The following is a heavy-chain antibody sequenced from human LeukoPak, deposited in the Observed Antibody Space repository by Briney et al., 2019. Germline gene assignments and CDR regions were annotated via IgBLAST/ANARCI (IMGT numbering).Heavy chain of an antibody. CDR3: ARDRTSTVATPSDAFDI. CDR1: GYTFTNYG. D-gene: IGHD4-23*01. Sequence: ASVKVSRKASGYTFTNYGLSWVRQAPGQGLEWMGWISAYNGNTNYAQKLQSRVTMTTDTSTSTAYMELKSLRSDDTAVYYCARDRTSTVATPSDAFDIWGQGTMVTVSS. V-gene: IGHV1-18*01. J-gene: IGHJ3*02. CDR2: ISAYNGNT.